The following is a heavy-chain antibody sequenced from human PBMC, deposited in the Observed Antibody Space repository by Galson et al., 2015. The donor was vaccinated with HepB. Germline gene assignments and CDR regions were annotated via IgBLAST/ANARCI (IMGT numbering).Heavy chain of an antibody. CDR2: IKQDGSET. CDR3: AKGRIRFPYYFDY. Sequence: SLRLSCAASGLTFSTYWMNWVRQAPGKGLEWVASIKQDGSETYHVDSVKGRFTISRDNSKNTLYLQMNSLRAEDTAVYYCAKGRIRFPYYFDYWGQGTLVTVSS. V-gene: IGHV3-7*03. J-gene: IGHJ4*02. D-gene: IGHD3-3*01. CDR1: GLTFSTYW.